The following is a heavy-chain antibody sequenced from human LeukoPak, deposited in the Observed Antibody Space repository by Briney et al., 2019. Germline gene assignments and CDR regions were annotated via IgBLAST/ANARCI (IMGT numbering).Heavy chain of an antibody. J-gene: IGHJ6*02. Sequence: SETLSLTCTVSGGSICSYYWSWIRQPAGKGLEWIGRIYTSGSTNYNPSLKSRVTMSVDTSKNQFSLKLSSVTAADTAVYYCARDYDFWSGYYTYGMDVWGQGTTVTVSS. V-gene: IGHV4-4*07. D-gene: IGHD3-3*01. CDR1: GGSICSYY. CDR3: ARDYDFWSGYYTYGMDV. CDR2: IYTSGST.